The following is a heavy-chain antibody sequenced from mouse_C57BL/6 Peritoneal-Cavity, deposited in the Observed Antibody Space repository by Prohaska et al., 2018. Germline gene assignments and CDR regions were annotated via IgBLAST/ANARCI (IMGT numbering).Heavy chain of an antibody. D-gene: IGHD2-1*01. CDR1: GFTFSSYA. V-gene: IGHV5-4*01. Sequence: QLVESGGGLVKPGGSLKLSCAASGFTFSSYAMSCLRQTPEKKLEWVAIISEGGSYTYYPDNVKGRFTISRDNAKNNLYLQMSHLKSEDTAMYYCARDGYGNYFDYWGQGTTLTVSS. CDR3: ARDGYGNYFDY. J-gene: IGHJ2*01. CDR2: ISEGGSYT.